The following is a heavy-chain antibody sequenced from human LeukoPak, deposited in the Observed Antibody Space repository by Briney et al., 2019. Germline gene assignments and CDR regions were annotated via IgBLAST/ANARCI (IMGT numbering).Heavy chain of an antibody. CDR1: GFTFSSYE. J-gene: IGHJ3*02. V-gene: IGHV3-33*06. D-gene: IGHD6-19*01. CDR3: AKDSSGWFLNDAFDI. Sequence: GGSLRLSCAASGFTFSSYEMNWVRQAPGKGLEWVAVIWYDGSNKYYADSVKGRFTISRDNSKNTLYLQMNSLRAEDTAVYYCAKDSSGWFLNDAFDIWGQGTMVTVSS. CDR2: IWYDGSNK.